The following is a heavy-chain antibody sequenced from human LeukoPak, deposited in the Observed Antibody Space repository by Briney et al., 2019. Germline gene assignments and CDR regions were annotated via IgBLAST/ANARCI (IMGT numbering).Heavy chain of an antibody. V-gene: IGHV1-46*01. Sequence: ASVKVSCKASGYTFTSYYMHWVRQAPGQGLEWMGIINPSGGSTSYAQKFQGRVTMTRDTSTSTVYMELSSLGSEDTAVYYCARGSIVVVPAAIDPMPPGFDPWGQGTLVTVSS. J-gene: IGHJ5*02. D-gene: IGHD2-2*01. CDR1: GYTFTSYY. CDR3: ARGSIVVVPAAIDPMPPGFDP. CDR2: INPSGGST.